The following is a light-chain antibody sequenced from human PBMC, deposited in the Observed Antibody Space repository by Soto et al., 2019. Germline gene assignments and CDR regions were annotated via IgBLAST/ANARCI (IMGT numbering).Light chain of an antibody. CDR3: QQSDSYPYT. V-gene: IGKV1-39*01. J-gene: IGKJ2*01. CDR1: QKTTKY. CDR2: AAS. Sequence: DIQMTQSPSSLSVSVGDRVTITCRASQKTTKYLNWYQQKPGKAPKLLVYAASSLQSGVPSRFSGNGSGTDFTLTISSLQPEDFATYYCQQSDSYPYTFGQGTKLEIK.